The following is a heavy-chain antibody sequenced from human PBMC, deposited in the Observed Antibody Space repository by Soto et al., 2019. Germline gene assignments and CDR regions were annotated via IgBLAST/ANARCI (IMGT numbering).Heavy chain of an antibody. Sequence: GGSLRLSCAASGFTFSSNAMHWVRQAPGKGLEWVAGISYDGKNKYYADSMKGRFTISRDNSKNTLDLQMNSLRVEDTAVFYCAQDTYYHDTSGYYTFDYWGQGALVTVSS. V-gene: IGHV3-30*04. CDR3: AQDTYYHDTSGYYTFDY. J-gene: IGHJ4*02. D-gene: IGHD3-22*01. CDR1: GFTFSSNA. CDR2: ISYDGKNK.